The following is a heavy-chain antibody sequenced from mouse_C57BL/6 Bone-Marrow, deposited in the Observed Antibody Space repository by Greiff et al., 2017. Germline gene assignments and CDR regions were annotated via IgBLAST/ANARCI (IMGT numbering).Heavy chain of an antibody. CDR1: GFNITDDY. CDR2: IDPENGDT. D-gene: IGHD1-1*01. V-gene: IGHV14-4*01. CDR3: TTPITAVVAPWYFDV. Sequence: EVQLQQSGAELVRPGASVKLSCTASGFNITDDYMHWVKQRPEQGLEWIGWIDPENGDTEYASKFQGKATITADPSSNTAYLQLSSLTSEDTAVYYATTPITAVVAPWYFDVWGTGTTVTVSS. J-gene: IGHJ1*03.